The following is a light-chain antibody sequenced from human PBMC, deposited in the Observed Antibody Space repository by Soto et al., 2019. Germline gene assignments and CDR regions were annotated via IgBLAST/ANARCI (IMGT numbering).Light chain of an antibody. V-gene: IGLV7-43*01. CDR2: STS. CDR3: LLYYGGQVGV. CDR1: TGAVTSGYY. J-gene: IGLJ2*01. Sequence: QTVVTQEPSLTVSPGGTVTLTCASSTGAVTSGYYPNWFQQKPGQAPRALIYSTSNKYSWTPARFSGSLLGGKAALTLSGVQPEDVAEYYCLLYYGGQVGVFGGGTKETVL.